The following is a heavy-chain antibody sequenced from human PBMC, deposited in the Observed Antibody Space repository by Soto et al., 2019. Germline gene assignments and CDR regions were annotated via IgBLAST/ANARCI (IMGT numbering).Heavy chain of an antibody. V-gene: IGHV4-39*01. J-gene: IGHJ6*02. CDR3: ASGVVVVAATDYYYYYGMDV. CDR2: IYYSGST. D-gene: IGHD2-15*01. Sequence: PSETLSLTCTVSGGPISSSSYYWGWIRQPPGKGLEWIGSIYYSGSTYYNPSLKSRVTISVDTSKNQFSLKLSSATAADTAVYYCASGVVVVAATDYYYYYGMDVWGQGTTVTVSS. CDR1: GGPISSSSYY.